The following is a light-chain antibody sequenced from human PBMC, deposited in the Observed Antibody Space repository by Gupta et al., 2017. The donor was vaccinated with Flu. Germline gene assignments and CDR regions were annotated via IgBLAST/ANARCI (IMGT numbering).Light chain of an antibody. CDR2: EVS. CDR1: SSDVGSFNL. V-gene: IGLV2-23*02. J-gene: IGLJ2*01. Sequence: SALTQPASVSGSTGKSITISCTGTSSDVGSFNLVSWYQQPPGKAPKLIIYEVSKWPSWLSNRFSGAKSGNTASLTISGLQAEDEADDYCCSYAGRSAFAVFGGGTKLTVL. CDR3: CSYAGRSAFAV.